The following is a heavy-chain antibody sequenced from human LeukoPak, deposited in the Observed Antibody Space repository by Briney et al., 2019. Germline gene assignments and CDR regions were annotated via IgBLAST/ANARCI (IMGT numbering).Heavy chain of an antibody. CDR3: AKTYSSGWYKYFDY. CDR2: ISYDGSNK. J-gene: IGHJ4*02. CDR1: GFTFSSYD. V-gene: IGHV3-30*18. Sequence: PGGSLRLSCAASGFTFSSYDMHWVRQAPGKGLEWVAVISYDGSNKYYADSVKGRFTISRDNSKNTLYLQMNSRSGEDTAVYYCAKTYSSGWYKYFDYWGQGTLVTVSS. D-gene: IGHD6-19*01.